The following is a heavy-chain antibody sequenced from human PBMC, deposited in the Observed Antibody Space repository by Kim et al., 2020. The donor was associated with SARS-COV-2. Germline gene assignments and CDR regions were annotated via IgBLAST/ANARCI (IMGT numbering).Heavy chain of an antibody. J-gene: IGHJ6*02. D-gene: IGHD6-6*01. CDR1: GFTLNDYF. Sequence: GGSLRLSCAASGFTLNDYFMVWVRQAPGQGLEWVGRSRNKAKSYTAQYAASVKGRFTILRDDSKNSLYLQMSSLKTEDTAVYYCARDRLHSSISDYSGMDVWGQGTTVTVSS. CDR3: ARDRLHSSISDYSGMDV. V-gene: IGHV3-72*01. CDR2: SRNKAKSYTA.